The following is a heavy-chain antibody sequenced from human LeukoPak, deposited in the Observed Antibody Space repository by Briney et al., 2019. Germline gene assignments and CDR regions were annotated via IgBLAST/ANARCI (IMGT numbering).Heavy chain of an antibody. D-gene: IGHD5-18*01. V-gene: IGHV3-23*01. CDR3: AKDVLRSSYGYGDY. Sequence: GGSLRLSCAASGFTFSNYAMTWVRQAPGKGLEWVSAISGRGISTYYVDSVKGRFTISRDNSKSTLFLQMNSLRVEDTAVYYCAKDVLRSSYGYGDYWGQGTLVTVSS. CDR2: ISGRGIST. J-gene: IGHJ4*02. CDR1: GFTFSNYA.